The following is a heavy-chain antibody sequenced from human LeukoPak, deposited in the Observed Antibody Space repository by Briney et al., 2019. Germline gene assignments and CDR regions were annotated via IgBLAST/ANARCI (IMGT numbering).Heavy chain of an antibody. D-gene: IGHD3-10*01. Sequence: GASVKVSCKASGYTFTSYAISWVRQAPGQGLESMGWISAYNGKTNYAQNLQGRVTMTTDTSTSTAYMELRSLRSDDTAVYYCARGAAGAEASNFGMDVWGQGTTVTVSS. CDR3: ARGAAGAEASNFGMDV. V-gene: IGHV1-18*04. J-gene: IGHJ6*02. CDR2: ISAYNGKT. CDR1: GYTFTSYA.